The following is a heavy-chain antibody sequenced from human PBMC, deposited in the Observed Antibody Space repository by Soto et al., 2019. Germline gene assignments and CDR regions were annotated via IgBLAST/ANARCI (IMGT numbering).Heavy chain of an antibody. J-gene: IGHJ4*02. CDR1: GFTFSSYA. V-gene: IGHV3-30-3*01. D-gene: IGHD5-18*01. CDR3: ARDGWVRGYSYVRRLDY. Sequence: QVQLVESGGGVVQPGRSLRLSCAASGFTFSSYAMHWVRQAPGKGLEWVAVISYDGSNKYYADSVKGRFTISRDNSKNTLYLQMTSLRAEDTAVYYCARDGWVRGYSYVRRLDYWGQGTLVTVSS. CDR2: ISYDGSNK.